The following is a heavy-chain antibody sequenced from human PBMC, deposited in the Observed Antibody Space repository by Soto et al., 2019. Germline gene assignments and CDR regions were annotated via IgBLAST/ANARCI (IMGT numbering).Heavy chain of an antibody. J-gene: IGHJ4*02. CDR2: ITSDSSDI. D-gene: IGHD2-15*01. V-gene: IGHV3-21*01. CDR3: ATTYCSGGYCFSSEY. CDR1: GITFRSYS. Sequence: PGGSLRLSCAASGITFRSYSMSWVRQAPGKGLEWVASITSDSSDIYYEDSEKGRFTISRDNGENSLYLQMTSLGAEDTGVYYCATTYCSGGYCFSSEYWGQGVLVTVSS.